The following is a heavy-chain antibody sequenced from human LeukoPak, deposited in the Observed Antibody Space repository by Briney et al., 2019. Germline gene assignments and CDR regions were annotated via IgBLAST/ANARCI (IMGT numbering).Heavy chain of an antibody. J-gene: IGHJ4*02. CDR2: ITSSGSTI. Sequence: GGSLRLSCAASGFSFSSYEMNWFRQAPGKGLEWLSSITSSGSTIYYADSVKGRFTISRDNAKNSLYLQMNSLRAEDTAVYYCARTSLGTDYWGQGTLVTVSS. CDR3: ARTSLGTDY. V-gene: IGHV3-48*03. CDR1: GFSFSSYE.